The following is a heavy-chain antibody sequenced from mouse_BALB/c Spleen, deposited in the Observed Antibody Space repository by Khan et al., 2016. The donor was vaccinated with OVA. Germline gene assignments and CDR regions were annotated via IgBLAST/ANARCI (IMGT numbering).Heavy chain of an antibody. D-gene: IGHD1-1*01. CDR3: ARNNYYGYYFDY. CDR1: GYSITSDYA. J-gene: IGHJ2*01. CDR2: ISYSGYT. Sequence: EVQLQESGPGLVKPSQSLSLTCTVTGYSITSDYAWNWIRQFPGNKLEWMGYISYSGYTSYNPSLKSRISITRDTSKNQFFLQLNSVTTEDTATYYCARNNYYGYYFDYWDQGTTLTGSS. V-gene: IGHV3-2*02.